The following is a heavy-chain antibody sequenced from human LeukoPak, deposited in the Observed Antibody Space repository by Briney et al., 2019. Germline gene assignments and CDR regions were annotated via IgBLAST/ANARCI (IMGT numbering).Heavy chain of an antibody. J-gene: IGHJ4*02. D-gene: IGHD3-9*01. V-gene: IGHV3-7*03. CDR3: AKWGDYDVLTGYYDSDY. CDR1: GFPFSSYW. CDR2: IKQDGGEK. Sequence: PPGGSLRLSCAASGFPFSSYWMTWVRQAPGKGLEWVANIKQDGGEKYYVDSVKGRFTISRDNAKNSVYLQMNSLRAEDTAVYYCAKWGDYDVLTGYYDSDYWGQGTLVTVSS.